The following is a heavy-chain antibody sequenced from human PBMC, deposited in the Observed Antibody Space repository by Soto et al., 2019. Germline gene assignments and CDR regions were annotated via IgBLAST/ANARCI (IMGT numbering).Heavy chain of an antibody. V-gene: IGHV1-46*01. CDR2: INPSGGST. Sequence: QGLEWMGIINPSGGSTSYAQKFQGRVTMTRDTSTSTVYMELSSLRSEDTAVYYCARTEEGGSFFFLAGDCIRYYLSVLAFLLKRSSDL. J-gene: IGHJ2*01. D-gene: IGHD2-21*02. CDR3: ARTEEGGSFFFLAGDCIRYYLSVLAFLLKRSSDL.